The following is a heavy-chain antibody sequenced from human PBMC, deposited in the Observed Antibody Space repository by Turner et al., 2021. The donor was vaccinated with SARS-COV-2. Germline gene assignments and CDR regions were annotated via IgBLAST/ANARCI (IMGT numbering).Heavy chain of an antibody. D-gene: IGHD6-13*01. CDR1: GFIFRRYN. Sequence: EVQLVQSGGGLVKPGGSLRLSCAASGFIFRRYNMNWVRQAPGKRLEWVSSISSSETYVYYADSVQGRFTISRDNAKNSLYLQMNSLRGEDTAVYYCAKEPQYSSSWDAFDIWGRGTMVTVSS. J-gene: IGHJ3*02. V-gene: IGHV3-21*02. CDR2: ISSSETYV. CDR3: AKEPQYSSSWDAFDI.